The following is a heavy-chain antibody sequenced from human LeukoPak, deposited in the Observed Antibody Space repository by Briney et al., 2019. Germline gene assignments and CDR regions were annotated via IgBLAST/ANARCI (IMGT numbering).Heavy chain of an antibody. V-gene: IGHV3-21*01. CDR2: ISRASESI. CDR3: ARGATDVTRWFDP. J-gene: IGHJ5*02. CDR1: GFTFSSYE. Sequence: GGSLRLSCAASGFTFSSYEMNWVRQAPGKGLEWVSIISRASESIFYADSVKGRFIISRDNAKNSLYLQMNGLRAEDTAVYYCARGATDVTRWFDPWGQGTRVTVSS. D-gene: IGHD1-1*01.